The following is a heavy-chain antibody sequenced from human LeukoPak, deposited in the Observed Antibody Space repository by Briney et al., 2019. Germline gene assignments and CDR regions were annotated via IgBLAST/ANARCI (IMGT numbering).Heavy chain of an antibody. Sequence: ASVKVPCKASGYTFTSYYMHWVRQAPGQGLEWMGIINPSGGSTSYAQKFQGRVTMTRDTSTSTVYMELSSLRSEDTAVYYCARLGGDYYGSGSYLDYWGQGTLVTVSS. J-gene: IGHJ4*02. D-gene: IGHD3-10*01. CDR1: GYTFTSYY. V-gene: IGHV1-46*01. CDR3: ARLGGDYYGSGSYLDY. CDR2: INPSGGST.